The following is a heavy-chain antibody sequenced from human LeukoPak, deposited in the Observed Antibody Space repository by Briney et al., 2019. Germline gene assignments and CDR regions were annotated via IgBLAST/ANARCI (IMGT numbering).Heavy chain of an antibody. D-gene: IGHD2-2*02. V-gene: IGHV1-69*13. J-gene: IGHJ4*02. Sequence: SVKVSCTASGGTVTDYGISWVRQAPRQGLEWMGGIVPQFGTSHYAQKFQGRVTITADEATSTLYMELSSLRPEDTGVYYCARDDCTDGSCYTDYWGKGTQVTVSS. CDR1: GGTVTDYG. CDR2: IVPQFGTS. CDR3: ARDDCTDGSCYTDY.